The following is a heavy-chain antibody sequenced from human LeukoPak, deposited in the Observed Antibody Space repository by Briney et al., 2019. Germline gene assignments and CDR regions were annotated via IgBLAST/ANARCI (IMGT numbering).Heavy chain of an antibody. J-gene: IGHJ4*02. Sequence: ASVKVSCKASGYTFTGYYMHWVRQAPGQGLEWMGWMNPNSGNTGYAQKFQGRVTMTRNTSISTAYMELSSLRSEDTAVYYCARGGGSSWYRSSPDYWGQGTLVTVSS. V-gene: IGHV1-8*02. CDR3: ARGGGSSWYRSSPDY. D-gene: IGHD6-13*01. CDR1: GYTFTGYY. CDR2: MNPNSGNT.